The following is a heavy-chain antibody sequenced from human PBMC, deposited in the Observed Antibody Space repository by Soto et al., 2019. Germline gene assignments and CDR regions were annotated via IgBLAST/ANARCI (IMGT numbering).Heavy chain of an antibody. Sequence: PSETLSLTCTVSGGSINSYYWSWIRQSPGKGLEWIGYIYYTGSTNYNPSLKSRVTISVDTSKNQFSLKLSSVTAADTAVYYCARGRDYDYIWGSYRTLPLYYFDYWGQGTLVTVSS. CDR1: GGSINSYY. CDR2: IYYTGST. CDR3: ARGRDYDYIWGSYRTLPLYYFDY. J-gene: IGHJ4*02. D-gene: IGHD3-16*02. V-gene: IGHV4-59*01.